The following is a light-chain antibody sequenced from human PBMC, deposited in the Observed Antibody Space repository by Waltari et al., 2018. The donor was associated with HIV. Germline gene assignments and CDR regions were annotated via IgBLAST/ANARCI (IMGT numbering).Light chain of an antibody. J-gene: IGLJ3*02. Sequence: SAVTQPASVSGLPGQSIPISCSGADRDFGLFNFFSWYQQHPGKLPRLILYDVDSRASGISARFSGSKSGHTASLHISGLRAEDEADYYCASFTGDKTLLFGGGTKVTVL. CDR1: DRDFGLFNF. CDR2: DVD. CDR3: ASFTGDKTLL. V-gene: IGLV2-14*03.